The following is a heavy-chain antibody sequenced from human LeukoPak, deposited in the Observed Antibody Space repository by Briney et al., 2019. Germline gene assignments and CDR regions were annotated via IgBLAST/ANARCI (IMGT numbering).Heavy chain of an antibody. J-gene: IGHJ4*02. Sequence: PGGSLRLSCAASGFTFSSCAMSWVRQAPGKGLEWVSAISGSGGNTYYADSVKGRFTISRDNSKNTLYLQMNSLRADDTAVYYCAKDLRIAATGTTGDYWGQGTLVTVSS. CDR1: GFTFSSCA. D-gene: IGHD6-13*01. CDR3: AKDLRIAATGTTGDY. CDR2: ISGSGGNT. V-gene: IGHV3-23*01.